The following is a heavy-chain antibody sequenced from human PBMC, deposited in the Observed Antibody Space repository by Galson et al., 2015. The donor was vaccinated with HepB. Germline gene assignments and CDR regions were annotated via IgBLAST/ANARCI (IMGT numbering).Heavy chain of an antibody. D-gene: IGHD2-21*01. CDR2: ISNGGTTE. Sequence: LRLSWAASKFTFSSYEMNWGRQAPGKGLEWIAYISNGGTTEYYADSVKGRFTISSDNAKNSLYLQMNSLRVEDTAVYYCARTGGFRATYVVGSWGQGTLVTVSP. V-gene: IGHV3-48*03. J-gene: IGHJ5*02. CDR3: ARTGGFRATYVVGS. CDR1: KFTFSSYE.